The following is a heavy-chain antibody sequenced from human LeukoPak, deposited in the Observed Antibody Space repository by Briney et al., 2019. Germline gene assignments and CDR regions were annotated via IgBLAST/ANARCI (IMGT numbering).Heavy chain of an antibody. Sequence: GGSLRLSCAASGFTFSTYWMHWVRQAPGKGLVWVSRINPDGSSTSYADSVKGRFTISRDNAKNTLYLQMNSLRAEDTAVYYCAGSTVNFDYWGQGPLVTVSS. V-gene: IGHV3-74*01. CDR3: AGSTVNFDY. D-gene: IGHD4-17*01. J-gene: IGHJ4*02. CDR2: INPDGSST. CDR1: GFTFSTYW.